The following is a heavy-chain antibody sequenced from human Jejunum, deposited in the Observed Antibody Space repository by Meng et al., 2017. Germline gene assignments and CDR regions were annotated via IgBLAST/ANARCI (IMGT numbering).Heavy chain of an antibody. CDR2: IYYSGDI. CDR3: ARDNWAKENQDWYYYGMDV. CDR1: GGSISTSS. D-gene: IGHD2-15*01. Sequence: SETLSLTCTVSGGSISTSSWSWIRQPPGKGLEWIGYIYYSGDISYNPSLKSRGTISIDTSKNQFSLKLTSVTAADTAVYYCARDNWAKENQDWYYYGMDVWGLGTSVTVSS. V-gene: IGHV4-59*01. J-gene: IGHJ6*02.